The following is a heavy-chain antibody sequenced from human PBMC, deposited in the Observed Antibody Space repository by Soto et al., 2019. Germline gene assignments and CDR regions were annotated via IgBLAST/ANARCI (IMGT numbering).Heavy chain of an antibody. Sequence: EVQLLESGGDLVQPGGSLRLSCVASGFTFSNFGMSWVRQAPGQGLQWVSIIGVGGVTTYYADSVRGRFTISRDNSKNTLYLQMNSLRAEDTAIYYCVKDRTMAAPNDYFDYWGQGTLVTVSS. CDR1: GFTFSNFG. J-gene: IGHJ4*02. CDR2: IGVGGVTT. D-gene: IGHD6-19*01. V-gene: IGHV3-23*01. CDR3: VKDRTMAAPNDYFDY.